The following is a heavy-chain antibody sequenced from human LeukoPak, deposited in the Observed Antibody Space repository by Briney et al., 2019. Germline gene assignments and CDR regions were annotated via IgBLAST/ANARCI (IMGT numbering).Heavy chain of an antibody. CDR3: ARVKNYDYVWGSYRYTGYFDY. CDR2: ISYDGRTT. D-gene: IGHD3-16*02. V-gene: IGHV3-30*03. Sequence: QPGGSLRLSCAASGFTFSMYAMHWVRQAPGKGLEWVAVISYDGRTTYYRDSVKGRFTISRDKSKNTLYLQMNSLRSDDTAVYYCARVKNYDYVWGSYRYTGYFDYWGQGTLVTVSS. CDR1: GFTFSMYA. J-gene: IGHJ4*02.